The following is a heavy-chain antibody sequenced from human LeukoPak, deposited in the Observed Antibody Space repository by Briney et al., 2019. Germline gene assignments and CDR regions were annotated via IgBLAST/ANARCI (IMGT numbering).Heavy chain of an antibody. CDR1: GFTFSSYS. CDR3: ASQGGSGWYRGDWFDP. V-gene: IGHV3-21*01. D-gene: IGHD6-19*01. Sequence: GGSLRLSCAASGFTFSSYSMNWVRQAPGKGLEWVSSISSSSSYIYYADSVKGRFTISRDNAKNSLYLQMNSLRAEDTAVYYCASQGGSGWYRGDWFDPWGQGTLVTVSS. J-gene: IGHJ5*02. CDR2: ISSSSSYI.